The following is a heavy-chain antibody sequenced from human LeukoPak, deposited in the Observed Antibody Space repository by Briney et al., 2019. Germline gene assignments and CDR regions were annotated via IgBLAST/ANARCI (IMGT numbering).Heavy chain of an antibody. V-gene: IGHV1-3*01. CDR3: ARGRLITMVRGVITFDN. Sequence: ASVKVSCKASGYTFTSYAMHWVRQAPGQRLEWMGWINAGNGNTKYSQKFQGRVTIARDTSASTAYMELSSLRSEDTAVYYCARGRLITMVRGVITFDNWGQGTLATVSS. D-gene: IGHD3-10*01. J-gene: IGHJ4*02. CDR2: INAGNGNT. CDR1: GYTFTSYA.